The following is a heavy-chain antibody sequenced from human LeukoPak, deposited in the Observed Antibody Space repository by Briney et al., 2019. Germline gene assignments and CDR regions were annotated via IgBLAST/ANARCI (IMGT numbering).Heavy chain of an antibody. Sequence: SETLSLTCAVYGGSFSGYYWSWIRQPPGKGLEWIGEINHSGSTNYNPSLKSRVTISVDTSKNQFSLKLSSVTAADTAVYYCARGVVTATYYFDFWGQGTLVTVSS. V-gene: IGHV4-34*01. CDR1: GGSFSGYY. CDR3: ARGVVTATYYFDF. CDR2: INHSGST. J-gene: IGHJ4*02. D-gene: IGHD2-15*01.